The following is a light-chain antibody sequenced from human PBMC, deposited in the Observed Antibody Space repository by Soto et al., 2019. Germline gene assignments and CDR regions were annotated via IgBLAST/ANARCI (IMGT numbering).Light chain of an antibody. V-gene: IGKV1-39*01. CDR2: AAS. CDR1: QSISSY. CDR3: QQSYSLPTT. Sequence: DIQMTQSPSSLSASVGDRVTITCRASQSISSYLNWYQQKPGKAPKLLIYAASSLQSGVPSRFSGSGSGTDFTLTISSLQPEDFATYYCQQSYSLPTTFGQGTKVDIK. J-gene: IGKJ1*01.